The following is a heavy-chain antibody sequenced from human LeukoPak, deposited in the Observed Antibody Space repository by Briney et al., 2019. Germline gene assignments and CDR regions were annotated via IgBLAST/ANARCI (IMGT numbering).Heavy chain of an antibody. CDR1: GYTLTELS. CDR3: ATGELPYYYYGMDV. CDR2: FDPEDGET. J-gene: IGHJ6*02. Sequence: GASVKLSCKVSGYTLTELSMHWVRQAPGKGLEWMRGFDPEDGETIYAQKFQGRVTMTEDTSTDTAYMELSSLRSEDTAVYYCATGELPYYYYGMDVWGQGTTVTVSS. D-gene: IGHD1-26*01. V-gene: IGHV1-24*01.